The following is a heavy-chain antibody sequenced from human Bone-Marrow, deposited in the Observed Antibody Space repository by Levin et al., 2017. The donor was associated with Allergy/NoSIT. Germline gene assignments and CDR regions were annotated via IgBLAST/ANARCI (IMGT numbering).Heavy chain of an antibody. CDR1: GFTFSSYW. CDR3: ARIRIVATTLTYRNWGGLVYYYYYYMDV. J-gene: IGHJ6*03. V-gene: IGHV3-7*04. CDR2: IKQDGSEK. D-gene: IGHD5-12*01. Sequence: GGSLRLSCAASGFTFSSYWMSWVRQAPGKGLEWVANIKQDGSEKYYVDSVKGRFTISRDNAKNSLYLQMNSLRAEDTAVYYCARIRIVATTLTYRNWGGLVYYYYYYMDVWGKGTTVTVSS.